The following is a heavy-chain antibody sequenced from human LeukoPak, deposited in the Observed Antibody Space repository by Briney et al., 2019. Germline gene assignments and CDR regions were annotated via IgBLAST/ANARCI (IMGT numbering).Heavy chain of an antibody. Sequence: ASVKVSCKASGYTFTSYGISWVRQAPGQGLEWMGWISAYNGNTNYAQKLQGRVTMTTDTSTSTAYMELRSLRSDDTAVYYCARAYEPLYYYYYYYMDVGGKGTTVTVSS. CDR3: ARAYEPLYYYYYYYMDV. CDR2: ISAYNGNT. J-gene: IGHJ6*03. V-gene: IGHV1-18*01. CDR1: GYTFTSYG. D-gene: IGHD5-12*01.